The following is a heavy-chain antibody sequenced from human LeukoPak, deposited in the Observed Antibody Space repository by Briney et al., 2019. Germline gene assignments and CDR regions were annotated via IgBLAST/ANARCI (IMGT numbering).Heavy chain of an antibody. CDR2: INHSGST. Sequence: SETLSLTCAVYGGSFSGYYWSWIRQPPGKGLEWIGEINHSGSTNYNPSLKSRVTISVDTSKNQFSLKLSSVTAADTAVYYCARITMVRGVIPLAALYYYYMDVWGKGTTVTVSS. D-gene: IGHD3-10*01. V-gene: IGHV4-34*03. J-gene: IGHJ6*03. CDR1: GGSFSGYY. CDR3: ARITMVRGVIPLAALYYYYMDV.